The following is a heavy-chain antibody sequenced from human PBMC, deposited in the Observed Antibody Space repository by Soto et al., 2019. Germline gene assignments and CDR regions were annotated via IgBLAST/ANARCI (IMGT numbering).Heavy chain of an antibody. J-gene: IGHJ5*02. V-gene: IGHV4-61*01. Sequence: SETLSLTCTVSGGSVSSGSYYWSWIRQPPGKGLEWIGYIYYSGSTNYNPSLKSRVTISVDTSKNQFSLKPSSVTAADTAVYYCARAKPLVGATNWFDPWGQGTLVTVSS. CDR1: GGSVSSGSYY. CDR3: ARAKPLVGATNWFDP. CDR2: IYYSGST. D-gene: IGHD1-26*01.